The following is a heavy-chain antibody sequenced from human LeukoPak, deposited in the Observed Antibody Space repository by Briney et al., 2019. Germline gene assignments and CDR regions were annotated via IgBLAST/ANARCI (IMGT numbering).Heavy chain of an antibody. D-gene: IGHD5-12*01. J-gene: IGHJ3*02. CDR3: AGGLGSGYDSVDAFDI. V-gene: IGHV4-59*01. CDR1: GCSISSYY. Sequence: SETLSLTCTVSGCSISSYYLSWVRQPPGKGLEWIGYIYYSGSTNYKPSLKSRVTISVDTSKNQFSLKLSSVTAADTAVYYCAGGLGSGYDSVDAFDIWGQGTMVSVSS. CDR2: IYYSGST.